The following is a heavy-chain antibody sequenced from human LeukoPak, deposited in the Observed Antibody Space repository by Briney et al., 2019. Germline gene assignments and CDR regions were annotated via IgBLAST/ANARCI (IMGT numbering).Heavy chain of an antibody. J-gene: IGHJ4*02. V-gene: IGHV1-8*01. D-gene: IGHD3-22*01. CDR2: MDPNSGNT. CDR3: VLDDSSGSHLD. Sequence: GASVKVSCKASGYTFTSYDVNWVRQATGQGLEWMGWMDPNSGNTGYAQKFQGRVTMTRNTSISTAYMELSSLRSEDTAVYYCVLDDSSGSHLDWGQGTLVTVSS. CDR1: GYTFTSYD.